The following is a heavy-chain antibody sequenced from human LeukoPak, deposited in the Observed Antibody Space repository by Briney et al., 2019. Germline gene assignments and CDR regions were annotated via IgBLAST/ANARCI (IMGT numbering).Heavy chain of an antibody. D-gene: IGHD5-18*01. Sequence: GGSLRLSCAASGFTFISYEMNWVRQAPGKGLEWVSYIDGSGSAIYYTDSVRGRFSISRDNAKNSLFLQMNSLRAEDTAVYYCAKDLQLWLALGYYYYYGMDVWGQGTTVTVSS. V-gene: IGHV3-48*03. CDR2: IDGSGSAI. CDR3: AKDLQLWLALGYYYYYGMDV. J-gene: IGHJ6*02. CDR1: GFTFISYE.